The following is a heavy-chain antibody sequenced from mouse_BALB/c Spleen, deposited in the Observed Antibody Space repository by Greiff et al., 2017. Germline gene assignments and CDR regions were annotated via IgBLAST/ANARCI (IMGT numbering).Heavy chain of an antibody. V-gene: IGHV2-9*02. J-gene: IGHJ3*01. CDR2: IWAGGST. CDR3: ASTYYRYDGFAY. D-gene: IGHD2-14*01. CDR1: GFSLTSYG. Sequence: QVQLKESGPGLVAPSQSLSITCTASGFSLTSYGVHWVRQPPGKGLEWLGVIWAGGSTNYNSALMSRLSISKDNSKSQVFLKMNSLQTDDTAMYYCASTYYRYDGFAYWGQGTLVTVSA.